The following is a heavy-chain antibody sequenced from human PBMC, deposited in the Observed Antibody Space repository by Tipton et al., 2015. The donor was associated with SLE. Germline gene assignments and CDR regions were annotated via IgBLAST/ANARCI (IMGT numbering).Heavy chain of an antibody. CDR2: IYTGGST. V-gene: IGHV3-53*05. D-gene: IGHD5-12*01. Sequence: SLRLSCAASGFRVGIFYMSWVRQAPGKGLEWVSVIYTGGSTYYGDSVKGRFTISRDSSKNTLNLQMNSLRVEDTAVYYCARDRSGYDYNWFDIWGQGVLVTVSS. CDR1: GFRVGIFY. CDR3: ARDRSGYDYNWFDI. J-gene: IGHJ5*02.